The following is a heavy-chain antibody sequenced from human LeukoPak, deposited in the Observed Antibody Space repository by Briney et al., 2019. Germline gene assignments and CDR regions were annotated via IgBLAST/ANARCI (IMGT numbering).Heavy chain of an antibody. D-gene: IGHD1-7*01. CDR1: GFSFSGHW. CDR2: ISPTGSTT. CDR3: ARGGLTGTTIPYFDY. Sequence: GGSLRLSCTASGFSFSGHWMHWARQLPGKGLVWVSRISPTGSTTSYADSVKGRFTVSRDNAKNTLYLRMNSLRAEDTAVYYCARGGLTGTTIPYFDYWGQGTLVTVSS. J-gene: IGHJ4*02. V-gene: IGHV3-74*01.